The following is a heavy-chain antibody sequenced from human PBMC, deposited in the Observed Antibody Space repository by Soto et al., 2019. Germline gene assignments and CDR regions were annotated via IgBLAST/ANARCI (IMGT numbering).Heavy chain of an antibody. Sequence: GASVKVSCKASGYTFKDYDINWVRQATGQGLEWMGWMNPNSGNTGYAQKFQGRITMTRDTSMSTAYMELSSLRSEDTAVYYCARFMLRGVIGPWGQGTPVTVSS. CDR2: MNPNSGNT. V-gene: IGHV1-8*01. CDR3: ARFMLRGVIGP. CDR1: GYTFKDYD. D-gene: IGHD3-10*01. J-gene: IGHJ5*02.